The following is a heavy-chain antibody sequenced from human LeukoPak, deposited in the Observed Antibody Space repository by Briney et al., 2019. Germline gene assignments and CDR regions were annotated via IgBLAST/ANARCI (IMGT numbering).Heavy chain of an antibody. Sequence: PSETLSLTCTVSAGSISNYYWTWLRQSPGKALEWIGFIYYSGSIKYNPSLSSRVAMSVDTSKNQFSLDLTSVTFAGTAVYYCARGLPPSLNWNQGGGWFDPWGPGTLVNVSS. CDR1: AGSISNYY. D-gene: IGHD1-20*01. V-gene: IGHV4-59*01. J-gene: IGHJ5*02. CDR2: IYYSGSI. CDR3: ARGLPPSLNWNQGGGWFDP.